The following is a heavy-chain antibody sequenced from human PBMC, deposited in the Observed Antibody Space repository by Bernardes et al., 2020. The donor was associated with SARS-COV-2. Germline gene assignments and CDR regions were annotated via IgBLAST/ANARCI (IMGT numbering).Heavy chain of an antibody. J-gene: IGHJ4*02. CDR3: ARDPGFVVLPTAMITLDY. CDR2: ISGYSANT. D-gene: IGHD2-2*01. CDR1: AYTLNNYG. Sequence: ASVKVSCKASAYTLNNYGISWVRQAPGQGLEWMGWISGYSANTNSAQKFQGRVTMTIETSTSTAFMELRGLRSDDTAVYYCARDPGFVVLPTAMITLDYWGQGTLITVSS. V-gene: IGHV1-18*01.